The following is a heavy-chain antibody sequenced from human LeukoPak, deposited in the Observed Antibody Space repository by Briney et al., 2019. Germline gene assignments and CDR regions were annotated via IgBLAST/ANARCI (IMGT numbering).Heavy chain of an antibody. V-gene: IGHV3-74*01. J-gene: IGHJ6*04. D-gene: IGHD3-10*01. CDR3: ARKLRGVSGMDV. CDR1: GFTFSDYY. Sequence: GEPLRLSCAASGFTFSDYYMHWVRQAPGKGLVWVSRISSDASSKTYADSVKGRFTISRDNANNTLYLQMNSLRAEDTAVYYCARKLRGVSGMDVWGKGTTVTVSS. CDR2: ISSDASSK.